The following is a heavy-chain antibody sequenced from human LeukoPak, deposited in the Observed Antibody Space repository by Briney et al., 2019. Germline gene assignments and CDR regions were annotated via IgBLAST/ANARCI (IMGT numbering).Heavy chain of an antibody. CDR1: GFCFSDHY. Sequence: GGSLSLSCAASGFCFSDHYMDWVRQAPRPGQEWVGRTRNKVNSDTTDYAASVKCRFTISRDESKNSMYLQMNSLKTEDTAVYYCAREGSTWTFDSWGQGTLVTVSS. CDR3: AREGSTWTFDS. CDR2: TRNKVNSDTT. J-gene: IGHJ4*02. V-gene: IGHV3-72*01. D-gene: IGHD2-2*01.